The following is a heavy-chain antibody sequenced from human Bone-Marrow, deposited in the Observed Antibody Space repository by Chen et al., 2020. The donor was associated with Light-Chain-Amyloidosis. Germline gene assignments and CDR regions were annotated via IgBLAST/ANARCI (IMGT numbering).Heavy chain of an antibody. Sequence: EVQLEPSGSDVNKPGESLKISCKGSGYPFLNYWIGWVRQMPGKGLEWMGVIYPDDSDAGYSPSFEGQVTISADKSITTAYLQWRSLKASDTAMYYCARRRDGYNFDYWGQGTLVTVSS. J-gene: IGHJ4*02. V-gene: IGHV5-51*01. D-gene: IGHD5-12*01. CDR3: ARRRDGYNFDY. CDR1: GYPFLNYW. CDR2: IYPDDSDA.